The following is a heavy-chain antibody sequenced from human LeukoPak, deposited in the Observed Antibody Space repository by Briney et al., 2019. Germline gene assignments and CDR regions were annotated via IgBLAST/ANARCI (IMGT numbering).Heavy chain of an antibody. Sequence: GGTLRLSCATSGFTVSSNYMSWVRQAPGKGLEWVSVIYSGGSTYYADSVKGRFTISRDNSENTLYLQMNSLRAEDTAAYYCARRYITGWHFDYWGQGTLVTVSS. CDR1: GFTVSSNY. CDR3: ARRYITGWHFDY. J-gene: IGHJ4*02. D-gene: IGHD6-19*01. CDR2: IYSGGST. V-gene: IGHV3-66*01.